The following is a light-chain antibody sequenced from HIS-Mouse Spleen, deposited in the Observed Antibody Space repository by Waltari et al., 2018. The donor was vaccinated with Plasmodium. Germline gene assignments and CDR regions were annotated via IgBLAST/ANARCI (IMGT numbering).Light chain of an antibody. V-gene: IGLV3-10*01. CDR2: EDS. CDR1: ALPKKY. CDR3: YSTDSSGNHRV. J-gene: IGLJ3*02. Sequence: SYELTQPPSVSVSPGQTARITCSGDALPKKYAYWYQQMSGQAPVLVIYEDSKRPSGIPEGFSGSISGTMATLTISGAQVEDEADYYCYSTDSSGNHRVFGGGTKLTVL.